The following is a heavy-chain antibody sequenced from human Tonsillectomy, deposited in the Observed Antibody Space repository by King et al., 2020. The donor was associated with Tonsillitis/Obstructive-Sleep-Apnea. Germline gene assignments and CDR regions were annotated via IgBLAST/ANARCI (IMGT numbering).Heavy chain of an antibody. CDR3: AKAMGGSCSSPTEY. V-gene: IGHV3-23*04. Sequence: VQLVESGGGLVQPGGSLRLSCAASGFTFSSYAMSWVRQAPGRGLEWVSTISGSDDSAYYADSVKGRFTISRDNSKNTLFLLLNSLRADDTAVYYCAKAMGGSCSSPTEYWGQGTLVTVSS. J-gene: IGHJ4*02. CDR1: GFTFSSYA. D-gene: IGHD2-15*01. CDR2: ISGSDDSA.